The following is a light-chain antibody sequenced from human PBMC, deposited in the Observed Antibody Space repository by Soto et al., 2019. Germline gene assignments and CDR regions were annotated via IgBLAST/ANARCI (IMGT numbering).Light chain of an antibody. J-gene: IGKJ2*01. CDR3: QQYGTSPGMYT. CDR1: QSVSSSC. CDR2: GVS. V-gene: IGKV3-20*01. Sequence: ENGLKQSPGTMSLSPGERDTLSCRASQSVSSSCLAWYQQKPGHAPRLLIFGVSSRATGIPDRFSGSGSGTDFTLTISRLEPEDFAVYYCQQYGTSPGMYTFGQGTKLEIK.